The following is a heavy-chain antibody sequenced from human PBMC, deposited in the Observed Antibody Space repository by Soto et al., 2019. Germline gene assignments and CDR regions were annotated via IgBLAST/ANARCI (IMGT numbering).Heavy chain of an antibody. CDR3: ARHVPTAGYYYGMDV. J-gene: IGHJ6*02. D-gene: IGHD2-2*01. V-gene: IGHV1-69*12. Sequence: QVQLVQSGAEVKKPGSSVKVSCKASGGTFSSYAISWVRQAPGQGLEWMGGIIPIFGTQNYAQKFQGRVTITAHESTSTAYIELSSLRSEDTAVYFCARHVPTAGYYYGMDVWGQGTTVTVSS. CDR1: GGTFSSYA. CDR2: IIPIFGTQ.